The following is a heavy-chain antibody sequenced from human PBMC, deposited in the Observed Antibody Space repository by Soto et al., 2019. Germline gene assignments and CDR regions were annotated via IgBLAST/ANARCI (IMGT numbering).Heavy chain of an antibody. V-gene: IGHV4-59*01. CDR3: VRGRAIYGEWDYYDY. D-gene: IGHD2-8*01. CDR2: ISDSGKT. Sequence: SETLSLTCTVSGGSIRGYYWTWIRQSQGRGLEWLGFISDSGKTDSDASLKGRLAISLDTSRSQFSLSLTFVTAADTALYYCVRGRAIYGEWDYYDYWGQGALVTVSS. CDR1: GGSIRGYY. J-gene: IGHJ4*02.